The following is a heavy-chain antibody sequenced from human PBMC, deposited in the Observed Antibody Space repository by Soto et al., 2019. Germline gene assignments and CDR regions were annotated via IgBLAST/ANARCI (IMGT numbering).Heavy chain of an antibody. V-gene: IGHV1-69*01. CDR1: GGTYSSYA. J-gene: IGHJ3*02. D-gene: IGHD3-16*01. CDR2: IIPIFGTA. Sequence: QGQLVQSGAEVKKPGSSVKVSCKASGGTYSSYAISWVLQAPGQGLEWMGGIIPIFGTANYAQKFQGRVTITADESTSTAYMELSSLRSEDTAVYYCASSRQEGLGAFDIWGQGTMVTVSS. CDR3: ASSRQEGLGAFDI.